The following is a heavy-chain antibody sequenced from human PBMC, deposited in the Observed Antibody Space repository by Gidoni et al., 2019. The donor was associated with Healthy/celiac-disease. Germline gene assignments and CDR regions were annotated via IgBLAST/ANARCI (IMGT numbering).Heavy chain of an antibody. CDR2: IYPCDSDT. Sequence: VQLVQSGEEAKKHGESQKNYCQDSGARGTSVGIGWVRQMPGKGLEWMGIIYPCDSDTTYSPPFQGQVTISADKSISTAYLQWSSLKASDTAMYYCARLGFIPRIAAAGTIYFDSWGQGTLVTVSS. V-gene: IGHV5-51*01. D-gene: IGHD6-13*01. CDR1: GARGTSVG. J-gene: IGHJ4*02. CDR3: ARLGFIPRIAAAGTIYFDS.